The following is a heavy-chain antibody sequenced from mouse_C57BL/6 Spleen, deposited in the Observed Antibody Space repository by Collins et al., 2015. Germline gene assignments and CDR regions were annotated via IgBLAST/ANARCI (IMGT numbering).Heavy chain of an antibody. CDR1: GYTFTNSW. V-gene: IGHV1-62-3*01. D-gene: IGHD1-1*01. CDR2: IDPKSGTT. J-gene: IGHJ2*01. Sequence: QVQLQQPGAELVKPGASVKLSCKASGYTFTNSWIHWVKQRPGRGLEWIGRIDPKSGTTKYNEKFKNKATLTVDKPSSTAYMQLSSLTSEDSAVYYCARSPTTVVADYRGQGTTLTVSS. CDR3: ARSPTTVVADY.